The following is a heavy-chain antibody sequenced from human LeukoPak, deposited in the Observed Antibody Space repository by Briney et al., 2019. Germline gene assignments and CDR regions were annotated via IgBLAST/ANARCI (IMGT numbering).Heavy chain of an antibody. CDR3: GRGRFGELSSPFDY. V-gene: IGHV4-30-4*01. CDR2: IYYSGST. D-gene: IGHD3-10*01. J-gene: IGHJ4*02. CDR1: GVPISSGDYY. Sequence: PAETLSLTCTVSGVPISSGDYYWSWIRQPPGKGLEWVGYIYYSGSTYYNPSLKSRVTISVDTSKNQFSLKLSSVTAADTAVYYCGRGRFGELSSPFDYWGQGTLVTVSS.